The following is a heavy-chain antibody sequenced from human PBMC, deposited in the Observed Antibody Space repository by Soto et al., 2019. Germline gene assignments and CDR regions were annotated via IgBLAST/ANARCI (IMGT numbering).Heavy chain of an antibody. J-gene: IGHJ4*02. D-gene: IGHD3-10*01. CDR1: GFTFSSYA. CDR3: AKGMDITMVRGVINY. Sequence: GGSLRLSCAASGFTFSSYAMSWVRQAPGKGLEWVSAISGSGGSTYYADSVKGRFTISRDNSKNPLYLQMNSLRAEDTAVYYCAKGMDITMVRGVINYWGQGTLVTVSS. CDR2: ISGSGGST. V-gene: IGHV3-23*01.